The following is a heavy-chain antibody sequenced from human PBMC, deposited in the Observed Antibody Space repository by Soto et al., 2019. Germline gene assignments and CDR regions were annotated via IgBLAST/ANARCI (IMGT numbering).Heavy chain of an antibody. V-gene: IGHV1-3*01. J-gene: IGHJ4*02. CDR2: INAGNGNT. D-gene: IGHD5-18*01. CDR1: GYTFTSYA. Sequence: ASVKVSGKASGYTFTSYAMHWVRQAPGQRLEWMGWINAGNGNTKYSQKFQGRVTITRDTSASTAYMELSSLRSEDTAVYYCSCNDSYGYYDCWGQGTLVAVAS. CDR3: SCNDSYGYYDC.